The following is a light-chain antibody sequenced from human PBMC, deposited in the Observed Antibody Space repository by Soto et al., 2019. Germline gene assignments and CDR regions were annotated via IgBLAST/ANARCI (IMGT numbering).Light chain of an antibody. Sequence: QSVLTQPPPASGSPGQSVTISCTGTSSDVGGYEYVSWYQQHPGKAPKLIIYEVTKRPSGVPDRFSGSKSGNTASLTVSGLQAEDEADYYCSSYAGSHPYVFGTGTKVTVL. CDR3: SSYAGSHPYV. CDR2: EVT. CDR1: SSDVGGYEY. V-gene: IGLV2-8*01. J-gene: IGLJ1*01.